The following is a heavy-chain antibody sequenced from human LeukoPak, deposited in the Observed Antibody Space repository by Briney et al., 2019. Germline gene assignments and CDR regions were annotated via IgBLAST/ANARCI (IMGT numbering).Heavy chain of an antibody. J-gene: IGHJ3*02. V-gene: IGHV3-21*01. CDR3: ARDRNWNDAFDI. CDR2: ISSSSSYI. Sequence: GGSLRLSCAASGFPVSSNYMSWVRQAPGKGLEWVSSISSSSSYIYYADSVKGRFTISRDNAKNSLYLQMNSLRAEDTAVYYCARDRNWNDAFDIWGQGTMVTVSS. CDR1: GFPVSSNY. D-gene: IGHD1-20*01.